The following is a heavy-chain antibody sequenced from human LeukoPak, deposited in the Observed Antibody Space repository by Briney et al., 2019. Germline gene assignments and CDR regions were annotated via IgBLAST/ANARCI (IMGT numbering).Heavy chain of an antibody. CDR1: GFTFSHYY. V-gene: IGHV3-72*01. J-gene: IGHJ2*01. CDR2: VRNKANSYSI. D-gene: IGHD3-10*01. CDR3: VRVMLGSSKFFDL. Sequence: GGSLRLSCAGSGFTFSHYYIDWVRQAPGKGLEWVARVRNKANSYSIEYAASVKGRFTISRDDSKNSVYLQMNSLKSEDTADYYCVRVMLGSSKFFDLWGRGTLVTVSS.